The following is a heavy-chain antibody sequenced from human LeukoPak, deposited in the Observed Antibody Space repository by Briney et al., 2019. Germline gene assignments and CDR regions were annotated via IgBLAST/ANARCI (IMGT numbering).Heavy chain of an antibody. V-gene: IGHV3-64*01. CDR1: GHHFSWDL. D-gene: IGHD6-6*01. CDR2: ISNNGGST. CDR3: ARTSIAAREADY. J-gene: IGHJ4*02. Sequence: GGSLLQCSGTYGHHFSWDLVHTVRQAPGKGLEYVSAISNNGGSTYYAKSVKDRFTISRDNSKNTLYLQMGSLRAEDMAVYYCARTSIAAREADYWGQGTLVTVPS.